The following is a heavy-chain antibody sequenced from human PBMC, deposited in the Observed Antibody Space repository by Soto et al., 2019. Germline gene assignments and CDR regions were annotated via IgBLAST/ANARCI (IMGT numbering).Heavy chain of an antibody. V-gene: IGHV3-48*03. CDR3: ARENYGDAFDF. Sequence: GGSLRLSCVVSGFTVSDYEMNWVRQAPGKGLEWVSYISTGGRNIKYADSVKGRFTLSRDNARNSLYLQMNSLRDDDTAVYYCARENYGDAFDFWGQGTLVTVSS. D-gene: IGHD4-17*01. J-gene: IGHJ4*02. CDR2: ISTGGRNI. CDR1: GFTVSDYE.